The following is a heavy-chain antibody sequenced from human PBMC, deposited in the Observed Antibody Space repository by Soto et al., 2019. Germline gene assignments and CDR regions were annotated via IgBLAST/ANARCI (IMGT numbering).Heavy chain of an antibody. J-gene: IGHJ5*02. V-gene: IGHV4-30-2*01. Sequence: SETLSLTCAASGGSSSSGGYSWSWIRQPPGKGLEWIGYIYHSGSTYYNPSLKSRVTISVDRSKNQFSLKLSSVTAADTAVYYCARVPDRWGQGTLVTV. CDR3: ARVPDR. D-gene: IGHD2-2*01. CDR2: IYHSGST. CDR1: GGSSSSGGYS.